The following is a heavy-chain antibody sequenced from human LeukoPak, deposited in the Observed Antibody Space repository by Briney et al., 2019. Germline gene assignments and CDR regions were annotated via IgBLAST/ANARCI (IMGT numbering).Heavy chain of an antibody. D-gene: IGHD3-3*01. CDR3: ARSFWSGLYYFDY. V-gene: IGHV4-59*01. Sequence: SETLSLTCTVSGGSISSYYWSWIRQPPGKGLEWIGYIYYSGSTNYNPSLKSRVTISVDTSKNQFSLKLSSVTAADTGVYYCARSFWSGLYYFDYWGQGTLVTVSS. CDR1: GGSISSYY. J-gene: IGHJ4*02. CDR2: IYYSGST.